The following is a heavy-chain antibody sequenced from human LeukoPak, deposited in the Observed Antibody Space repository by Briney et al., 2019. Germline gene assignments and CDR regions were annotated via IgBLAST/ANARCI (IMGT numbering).Heavy chain of an antibody. CDR2: ISGSGGDT. V-gene: IGHV3-23*01. CDR1: GFTFSSDG. CDR3: AKDQVGVAAPGY. D-gene: IGHD6-13*01. Sequence: GGSLRLSCAASGFTFSSDGMTWVRQAPGKGLEWVSAISGSGGDTFYADSVKGRLTISRDNSKNTLYLQMNSLRVDDTAVYYCAKDQVGVAAPGYWGQGALVTVSS. J-gene: IGHJ4*02.